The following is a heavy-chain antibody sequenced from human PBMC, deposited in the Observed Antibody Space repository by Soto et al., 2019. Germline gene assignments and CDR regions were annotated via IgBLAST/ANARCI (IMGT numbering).Heavy chain of an antibody. CDR2: INAGTGNT. CDR1: GYTFTSYA. J-gene: IGHJ6*02. Sequence: ASVKVSCTASGYTFTSYAIHWVRQAPGQRLEYMGWINAGTGNTKNSNKFQGRVSITRATSASTAYMELSSLKSEDTAVYDCAREHYSWTVVRMDFGGQGYTVT. V-gene: IGHV1-3*01. D-gene: IGHD3-3*01. CDR3: AREHYSWTVVRMDF.